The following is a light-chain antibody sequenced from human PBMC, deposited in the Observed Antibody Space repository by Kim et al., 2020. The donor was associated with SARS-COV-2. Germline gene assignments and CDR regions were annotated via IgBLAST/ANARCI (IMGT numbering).Light chain of an antibody. CDR1: RSDIGGYNY. Sequence: QSALTQPASVSGSPGQSITISCTGTRSDIGGYNYVSWYQQHPGKAPKLMIYNVNNRPSGVSNRFSGSKSGNTASLTISGLQAEDEADYYCSSYTSSSILVFGGGTQLTVL. V-gene: IGLV2-14*03. CDR2: NVN. CDR3: SSYTSSSILV. J-gene: IGLJ2*01.